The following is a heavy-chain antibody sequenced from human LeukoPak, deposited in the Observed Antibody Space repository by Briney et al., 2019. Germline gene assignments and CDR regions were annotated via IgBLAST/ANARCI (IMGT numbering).Heavy chain of an antibody. CDR2: INAGNGNT. V-gene: IGHV1-3*03. CDR3: AREVRGDCGGDCPYYFDY. CDR1: GYTFTSYA. D-gene: IGHD2-21*02. Sequence: GASVKVSCKASGYTFTSYAMHWVRQAPGQRLEWMGWINAGNGNTKYSQEFQGRVTITRDTSASTAYMELSSLRSEDMAVYYCAREVRGDCGGDCPYYFDYWGQGTLVTVSS. J-gene: IGHJ4*02.